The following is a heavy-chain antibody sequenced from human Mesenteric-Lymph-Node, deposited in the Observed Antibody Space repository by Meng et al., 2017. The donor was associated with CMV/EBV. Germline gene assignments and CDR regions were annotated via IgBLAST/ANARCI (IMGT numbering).Heavy chain of an antibody. J-gene: IGHJ4*02. CDR3: ARLSSSTPIDY. Sequence: GESLKISCAGSGFTFRSYTINWVRQAPGKGLEWVSSINSDSSYIHYADSVKGRFTISRDNAKNSLYLQMNSLRAEDTAVYYCARLSSSTPIDYWGQGTLVTVSS. CDR1: GFTFRSYT. D-gene: IGHD6-6*01. V-gene: IGHV3-21*04. CDR2: INSDSSYI.